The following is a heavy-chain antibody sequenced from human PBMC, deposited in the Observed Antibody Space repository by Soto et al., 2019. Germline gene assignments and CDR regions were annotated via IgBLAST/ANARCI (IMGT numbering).Heavy chain of an antibody. Sequence: SESLSLTCAVYVGSFSGYSWSWIRQPPGKGLEWVGEINDIGGTNYYPSHKSRVTKAVVTSKNQFSLKLSSVTAADTAVYYCARERRVRRGGSYYYYGMDVWGQGTLVTVSS. V-gene: IGHV4-34*01. CDR3: ARERRVRRGGSYYYYGMDV. CDR2: INDIGGT. CDR1: VGSFSGYS. D-gene: IGHD3-16*01. J-gene: IGHJ6*02.